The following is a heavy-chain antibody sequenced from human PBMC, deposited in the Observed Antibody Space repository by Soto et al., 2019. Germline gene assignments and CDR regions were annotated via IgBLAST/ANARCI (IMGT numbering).Heavy chain of an antibody. CDR3: AAGGGLPRYC. CDR2: IYHSGST. CDR1: GGSISSGGYS. V-gene: IGHV4-30-2*01. D-gene: IGHD5-12*01. J-gene: IGHJ4*02. Sequence: QLQLQESGSGLVKPSQTLSLTCAVSGGSISSGGYSWSWIRQPPGKGLEWIGYIYHSGSTYYNPCLKRRVTLSVDRSKNQFSLKLSSVSAADTAVYYCAAGGGLPRYCWGQGTLVTVSS.